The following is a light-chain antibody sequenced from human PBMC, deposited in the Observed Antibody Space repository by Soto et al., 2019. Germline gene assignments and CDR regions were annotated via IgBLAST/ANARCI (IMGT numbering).Light chain of an antibody. Sequence: QSVLMQPPSVSAAPGQTVTISCSGSSSNIGNNYVSWYQQLPGTAPKLLIYDNNNRPSGIPDRFSGSKSGTSATLGITGLQTGDEADYYCGTWDSSLSAGVFGGGTKLTVL. CDR2: DNN. CDR1: SSNIGNNY. CDR3: GTWDSSLSAGV. J-gene: IGLJ2*01. V-gene: IGLV1-51*01.